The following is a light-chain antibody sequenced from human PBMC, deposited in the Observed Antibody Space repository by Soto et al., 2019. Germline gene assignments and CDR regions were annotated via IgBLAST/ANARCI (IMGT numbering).Light chain of an antibody. V-gene: IGKV3-20*01. Sequence: EIVLTQSPATLSLSPGEGATLSCRATQAVYSSLLAWYQQKPGQAPRLLIYGASSRATGIPDRFSGSGSGTDFTLSISRLEVEDFAVYHCQQYGNEPITFGQGTRLEIK. J-gene: IGKJ5*01. CDR2: GAS. CDR3: QQYGNEPIT. CDR1: QAVYSSL.